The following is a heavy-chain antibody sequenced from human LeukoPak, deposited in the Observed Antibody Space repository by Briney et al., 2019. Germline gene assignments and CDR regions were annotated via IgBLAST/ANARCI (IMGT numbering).Heavy chain of an antibody. J-gene: IGHJ4*02. CDR3: AKDIWSQMGFDH. CDR2: ISSSSSYI. D-gene: IGHD5-24*01. V-gene: IGHV3-21*01. Sequence: GGSLRLSCAASGFTFSSYSMNWVRQAPGKGLEWVSSISSSSSYIYYADSVKGRFTISSDTSKNTLYLQMSSRRVEDTAIYYCAKDIWSQMGFDHWGQGTLVTVSS. CDR1: GFTFSSYS.